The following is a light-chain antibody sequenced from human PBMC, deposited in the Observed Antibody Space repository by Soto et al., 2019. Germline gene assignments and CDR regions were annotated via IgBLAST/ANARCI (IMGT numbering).Light chain of an antibody. J-gene: IGLJ2*01. CDR1: SSDVGGYNY. Sequence: QSALTQPASVSGSPGQSITISCTGTSSDVGGYNYVSWYQQHPGKAPKLMIYDVSNRPSGVSNRFSGSKSGNTASLTISGLQAEDEADYDCSSYTSSSTLVVFVGGTKLTVL. CDR2: DVS. V-gene: IGLV2-14*01. CDR3: SSYTSSSTLVV.